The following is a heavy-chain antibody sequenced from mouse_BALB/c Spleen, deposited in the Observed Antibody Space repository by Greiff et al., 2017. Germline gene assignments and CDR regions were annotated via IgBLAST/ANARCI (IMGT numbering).Heavy chain of an antibody. CDR3: ARHGRDCYGF. CDR2: ISSGGGST. V-gene: IGHV5-12-1*01. CDR1: GFAFSSYD. J-gene: IGHJ2*01. Sequence: EVQGVESGGGLVKPGGSLKLSCAASGFAFSSYDMSWVRQTPEKRLEWVAYISSGGGSTYYPDTVKGRFTISRDNAKNTLYLQMSSLKSEDTAMYYCARHGRDCYGFWGQGTTLTVSS. D-gene: IGHD1-1*01.